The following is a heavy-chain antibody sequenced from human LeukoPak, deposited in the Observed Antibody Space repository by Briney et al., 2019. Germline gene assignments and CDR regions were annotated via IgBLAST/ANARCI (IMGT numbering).Heavy chain of an antibody. Sequence: VGSLRLSCAASGFTFSSYWMSWVRQAPGKGLEWVANIKQDGSEKYYVDSVKGRFTISRDNAKNSLYLQMNSLRAEDTAVYYCALHPGRDDEVLDYWGQGTLVTVSS. CDR3: ALHPGRDDEVLDY. CDR1: GFTFSSYW. J-gene: IGHJ4*02. V-gene: IGHV3-7*01. D-gene: IGHD1-1*01. CDR2: IKQDGSEK.